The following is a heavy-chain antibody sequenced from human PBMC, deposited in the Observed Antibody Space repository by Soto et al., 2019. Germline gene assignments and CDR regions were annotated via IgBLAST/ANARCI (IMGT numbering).Heavy chain of an antibody. D-gene: IGHD2-15*01. J-gene: IGHJ3*02. CDR1: GGSFSGYY. CDR3: ARGLPFGVVVIQGVNAFDI. Sequence: PSETLSLTCAVYGGSFSGYYWSWIRQPPGKWLEWIGEINHSGSTNYNPSLKSRVTISVDTSKNQFSLKLSSVTAADTAVYYCARGLPFGVVVIQGVNAFDIWGQGXMVTV. CDR2: INHSGST. V-gene: IGHV4-34*01.